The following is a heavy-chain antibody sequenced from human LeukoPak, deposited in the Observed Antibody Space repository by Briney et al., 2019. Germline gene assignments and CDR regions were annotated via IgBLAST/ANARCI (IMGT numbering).Heavy chain of an antibody. V-gene: IGHV3-15*01. Sequence: SGGSLRLSCAASGFTFSSYAMSWVRQAPGKGLEWVGRINSKTDGGTTDYAAPVKGRFTISRDDSKNTLYLQMNSLKTEDTAVYYCTTDDVLRYFDWLPNRSYWGQGTLVTVSS. D-gene: IGHD3-9*01. J-gene: IGHJ4*02. CDR1: GFTFSSYA. CDR2: INSKTDGGTT. CDR3: TTDDVLRYFDWLPNRSY.